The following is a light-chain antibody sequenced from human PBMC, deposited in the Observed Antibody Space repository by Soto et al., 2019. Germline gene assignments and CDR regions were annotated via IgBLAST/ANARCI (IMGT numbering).Light chain of an antibody. V-gene: IGKV3-20*01. Sequence: LTQSPSSLSASVGDRVTITCRVSQSVSVNSLAWYQQKGGQAPRLLIYAASTRATGVPDRFSGTGSGTDFALTISRLETDDSAVYYCQQYGGSPFTFGPGTKVDIK. CDR3: QQYGGSPFT. CDR1: QSVSVNS. CDR2: AAS. J-gene: IGKJ3*01.